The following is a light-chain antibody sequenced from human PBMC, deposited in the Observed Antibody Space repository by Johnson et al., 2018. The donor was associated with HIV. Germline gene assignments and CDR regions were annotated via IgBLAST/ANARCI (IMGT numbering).Light chain of an antibody. J-gene: IGLJ1*01. V-gene: IGLV1-51*02. CDR2: ENN. CDR3: GTWDSSPSAYV. Sequence: QSVLTQPPSVSAAAGQKVTISCSGSSSNIESNSVSWYQQFPGTAPKVLIYENNKRPSGIPDRFSGSKSGTSATLGITGLQTGDEADYYCGTWDSSPSAYVFGTGTKVTVL. CDR1: SSNIESNS.